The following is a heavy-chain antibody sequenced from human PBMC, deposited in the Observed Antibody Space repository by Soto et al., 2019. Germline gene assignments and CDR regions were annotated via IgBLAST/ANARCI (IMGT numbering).Heavy chain of an antibody. J-gene: IGHJ6*03. Sequence: GGSLRLSCAASGFTFSSYSMNWVRQAPGKGLEWVSSISSSSSYIYYADSVKGRFTISRDNAKNSLYLQMNSLRAEDTAVYYCARPYGDPKGIDYYYYYMDVWGKGTTVTVSS. CDR1: GFTFSSYS. D-gene: IGHD4-17*01. V-gene: IGHV3-21*01. CDR2: ISSSSSYI. CDR3: ARPYGDPKGIDYYYYYMDV.